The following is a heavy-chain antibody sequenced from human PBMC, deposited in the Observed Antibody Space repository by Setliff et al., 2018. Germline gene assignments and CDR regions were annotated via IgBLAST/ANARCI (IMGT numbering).Heavy chain of an antibody. D-gene: IGHD3-10*01. V-gene: IGHV3-7*01. Sequence: GGSLRLSCAASGITFKNAWMTWVRQAPGKGMEWLASINPHGSEKYYADSVKGRFTISRDNAKNSLSLQMNNLRTEDTAVYYCFGAGTCSYWGQGTLVTVSS. CDR3: FGAGTCSY. J-gene: IGHJ4*02. CDR1: GITFKNAW. CDR2: INPHGSEK.